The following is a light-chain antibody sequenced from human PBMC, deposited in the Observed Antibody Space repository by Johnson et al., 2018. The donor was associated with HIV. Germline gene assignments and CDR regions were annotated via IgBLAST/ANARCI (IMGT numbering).Light chain of an antibody. CDR1: SSNIGNNY. CDR2: ENN. V-gene: IGLV1-51*02. CDR3: GTWDSCLSAEV. J-gene: IGLJ1*01. Sequence: QSVLTQPPSVSAAPGQKVTISCSGSSSNIGNNYVSWYQQLPGTAPKLLIYENNKRPSGIPDRFSGSKSGTSATLGITGPQTGDEADYYCGTWDSCLSAEVFGTGTKVTVL.